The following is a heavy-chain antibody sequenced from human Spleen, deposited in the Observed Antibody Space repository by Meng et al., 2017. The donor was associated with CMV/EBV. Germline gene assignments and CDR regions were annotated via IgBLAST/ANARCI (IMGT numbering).Heavy chain of an antibody. V-gene: IGHV4-4*07. Sequence: HVPLRESGPGLGKPSETRSLTCTVSGGSISSYYWSWIRQPAGKGLEWIGRIYTSGSTNYNPSLKSRVTMSVDTSKNQFSLKLSSVTAADTAVYYCARDLPYENYYGSGSYPDYWGQGTLVTVSS. D-gene: IGHD3-10*01. J-gene: IGHJ4*02. CDR1: GGSISSYY. CDR2: IYTSGST. CDR3: ARDLPYENYYGSGSYPDY.